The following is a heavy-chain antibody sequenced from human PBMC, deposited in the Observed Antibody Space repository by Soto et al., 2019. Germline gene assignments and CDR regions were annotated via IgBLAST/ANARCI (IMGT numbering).Heavy chain of an antibody. CDR3: ARVPAVASTIPSLWFDP. J-gene: IGHJ5*02. CDR2: IHYSGST. D-gene: IGHD6-19*01. CDR1: GGSISRYY. Sequence: SETLSLTCNVSGGSISRYYWSWIRQPPGKGLEWIGYIHYSGSTKYNPSLKGRVTISVDTSKNQFSLKLTSVTAADTAVYFCARVPAVASTIPSLWFDPWGQGTLVTVSS. V-gene: IGHV4-59*01.